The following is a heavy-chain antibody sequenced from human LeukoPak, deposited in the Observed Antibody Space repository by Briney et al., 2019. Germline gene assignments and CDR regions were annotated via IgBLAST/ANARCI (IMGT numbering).Heavy chain of an antibody. D-gene: IGHD2-2*01. Sequence: GGSLGLSCAASGFTFSSYAMSWVRQAPGKGLEWVSAISGSGGSTYYADSVKGRFTISRDNSKNTLYLQMNSLRAEDTAVYYCAKLRLKGFTSCFWFDPWGQGTLVTVSS. J-gene: IGHJ5*02. CDR1: GFTFSSYA. CDR2: ISGSGGST. CDR3: AKLRLKGFTSCFWFDP. V-gene: IGHV3-23*01.